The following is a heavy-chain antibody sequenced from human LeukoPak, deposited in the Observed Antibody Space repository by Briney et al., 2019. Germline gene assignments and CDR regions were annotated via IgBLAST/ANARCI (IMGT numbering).Heavy chain of an antibody. J-gene: IGHJ4*02. V-gene: IGHV3-7*01. CDR2: IKQDGSET. Sequence: GGSLRLSCEASGFTFSSYWMTWVRQAPGKGLEWVANIKQDGSETKYVDSVEGRFTISRDNAKNSVYLEMNSLRAEDTALYYCGMDRVVITDWGQGALVTVSS. CDR3: GMDRVVITD. CDR1: GFTFSSYW. D-gene: IGHD3-22*01.